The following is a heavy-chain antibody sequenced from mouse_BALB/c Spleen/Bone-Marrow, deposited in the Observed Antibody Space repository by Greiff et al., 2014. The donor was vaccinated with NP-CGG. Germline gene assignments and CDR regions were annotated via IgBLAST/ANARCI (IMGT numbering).Heavy chain of an antibody. D-gene: IGHD5-1*01. V-gene: IGHV14-3*02. CDR2: IDPANGNT. J-gene: IGHJ3*01. CDR3: ARIGYLY. CDR1: GFYIKNTY. Sequence: VQLQQSGAALLESRDTVTFSCTASGFYIKNTYMHWVKQTPEKGLEWIGRIDPANGNTKYDPKFQGKATITADTSSNTAYLQLSSLTSEDTAVYYCARIGYLYWGQGTLVTASA.